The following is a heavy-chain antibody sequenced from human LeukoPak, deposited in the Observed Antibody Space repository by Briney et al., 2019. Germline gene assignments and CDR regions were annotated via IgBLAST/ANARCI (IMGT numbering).Heavy chain of an antibody. V-gene: IGHV3-23*01. J-gene: IGHJ4*02. CDR1: GFTFSTYA. D-gene: IGHD5-24*01. Sequence: GGSLRLSCVVSGFTFSTYAMSWVRQAPGKGLEWVSGIGGSGGDTFYADSVRGRFTVSRDNSKNTLFLQMNSLRAEDTAVYYCASEDGHNPNLGFDYWGQGTLVTVSS. CDR2: IGGSGGDT. CDR3: ASEDGHNPNLGFDY.